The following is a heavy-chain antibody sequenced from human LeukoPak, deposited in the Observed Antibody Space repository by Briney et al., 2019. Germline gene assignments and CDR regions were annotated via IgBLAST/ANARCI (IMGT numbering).Heavy chain of an antibody. Sequence: GGSLRLSCAASGFTFSTYAMSWVRQAPGKGLEWVSGISGSGGITFYADSVKGRFTISRDNSKSTLSLQMNSLRAEDTAIYYCATYRQVLLPFESWGQGTLVTVSS. J-gene: IGHJ4*02. CDR2: ISGSGGIT. D-gene: IGHD2-8*02. CDR1: GFTFSTYA. V-gene: IGHV3-23*01. CDR3: ATYRQVLLPFES.